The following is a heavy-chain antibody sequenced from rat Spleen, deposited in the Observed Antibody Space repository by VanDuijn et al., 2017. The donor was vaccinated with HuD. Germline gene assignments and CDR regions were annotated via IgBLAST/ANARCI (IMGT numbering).Heavy chain of an antibody. CDR3: ARSYGGYTSNWFPY. J-gene: IGHJ3*01. D-gene: IGHD1-11*01. V-gene: IGHV2S8*01. Sequence: QVQLKESGPGLVQPSQTLSLTCTVSGFSLSRHGVIWVRQPPGKGLEWIAAVSSGGDSYYNSGLKSRLSISRDISKSQVFFKMNSLQTDDTVIYFCARSYGGYTSNWFPYWGQGTLVTVSS. CDR2: VSSGGDS. CDR1: GFSLSRHG.